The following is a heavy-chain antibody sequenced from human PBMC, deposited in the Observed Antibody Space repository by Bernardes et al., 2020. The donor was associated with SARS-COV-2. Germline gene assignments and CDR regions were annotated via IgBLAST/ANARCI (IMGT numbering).Heavy chain of an antibody. V-gene: IGHV3-21*01. CDR3: AREVPHDYGDYDDDAFDI. Sequence: GGSLRLSCAASGFTFSSYSMNWVRQAPGKGLEWVSSISSSSSYIYYADSVKGRFTISRDNAKNSLYLQMNSLRAKDTAVYYCAREVPHDYGDYDDDAFDIWGQGTMVTVSS. CDR1: GFTFSSYS. D-gene: IGHD4-17*01. CDR2: ISSSSSYI. J-gene: IGHJ3*02.